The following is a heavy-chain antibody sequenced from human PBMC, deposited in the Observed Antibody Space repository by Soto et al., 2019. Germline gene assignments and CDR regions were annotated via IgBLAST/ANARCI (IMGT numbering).Heavy chain of an antibody. Sequence: GGSLRLSCAVSGFTFSGSVMHWVRQASGKGLEWVGRIKTKVNNYATAYAASVKGRFTISRDDSKNTSFLQLNSLKTEDTAIYYCAGLLSSREDYGFDSWGQGALVTVPS. CDR2: IKTKVNNYAT. J-gene: IGHJ4*02. V-gene: IGHV3-73*01. CDR3: AGLLSSREDYGFDS. D-gene: IGHD4-17*01. CDR1: GFTFSGSV.